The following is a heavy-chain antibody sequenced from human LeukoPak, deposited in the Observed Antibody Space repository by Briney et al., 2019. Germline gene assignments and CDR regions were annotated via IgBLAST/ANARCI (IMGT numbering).Heavy chain of an antibody. CDR3: AREIRVSSWYRKDNWFDP. CDR1: GGSISSSSYY. V-gene: IGHV4-39*07. J-gene: IGHJ5*02. Sequence: PSETLSLTCTVSGGSISSSSYYWGWIRQPPGKGLEWIGSIYYSGSTYYNPSLKSRVTISVDTSKNQFSLKLSSVTAADTAVYYCAREIRVSSWYRKDNWFDPWGQGTLVTVSS. CDR2: IYYSGST. D-gene: IGHD6-13*01.